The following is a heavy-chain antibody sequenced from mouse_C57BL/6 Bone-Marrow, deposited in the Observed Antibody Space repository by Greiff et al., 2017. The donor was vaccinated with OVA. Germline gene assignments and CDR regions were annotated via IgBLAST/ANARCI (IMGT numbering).Heavy chain of an antibody. Sequence: QVHVKQPGAELVRPGTSVKLSCKASGYTFTSYWMHWVKQRPGQGLEWIGVIDPSDSYTNYNQKFKGKATLTVDTSSSTAYMQLSSLTSEDSAVYYCARNYGNFYWYFDVWGTGTTVTVSS. CDR2: IDPSDSYT. J-gene: IGHJ1*03. V-gene: IGHV1-59*01. CDR3: ARNYGNFYWYFDV. CDR1: GYTFTSYW. D-gene: IGHD2-1*01.